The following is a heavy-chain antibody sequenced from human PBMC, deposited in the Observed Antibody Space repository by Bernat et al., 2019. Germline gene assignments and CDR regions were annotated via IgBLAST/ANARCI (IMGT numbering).Heavy chain of an antibody. V-gene: IGHV4-59*08. J-gene: IGHJ4*02. CDR2: IYYTGST. CDR1: GGSISGYY. CDR3: ARLGTGTNPPYDH. D-gene: IGHD2-21*02. Sequence: QQQESGPGLVRPSETLSLTCTVSGGSISGYYWSWVRQPPGKGLEQIGYIYYTGSTTYNPSLKSRVTISVDTSTNQFYLRLNSVTAADTAVYYCARLGTGTNPPYDHWGQGTLVTVSS.